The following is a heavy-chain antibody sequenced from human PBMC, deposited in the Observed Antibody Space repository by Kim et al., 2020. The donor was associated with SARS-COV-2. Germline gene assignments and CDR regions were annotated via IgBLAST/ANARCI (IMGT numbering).Heavy chain of an antibody. Sequence: LKSRVTISVDTTKNQFSRKLSSVTAADTAVYYCARGGGITMVRGAYYFDYWGQGTLVTVSS. D-gene: IGHD3-10*01. CDR3: ARGGGITMVRGAYYFDY. V-gene: IGHV4-34*01. J-gene: IGHJ4*02.